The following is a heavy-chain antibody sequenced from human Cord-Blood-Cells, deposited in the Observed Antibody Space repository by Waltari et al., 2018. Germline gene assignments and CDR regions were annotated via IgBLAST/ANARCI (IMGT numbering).Heavy chain of an antibody. CDR1: GFTFGDSA. J-gene: IGHJ4*02. CDR3: TRADGMITFGGVIVADY. D-gene: IGHD3-16*02. V-gene: IGHV3-49*05. Sequence: EVQLVESGGGLVKPGRSLRLSCTASGFTFGDSAMSWFRQAPGKGLEWVGFIRSKAYGGTTEYAASVKGRFTISRDDSKSIAYLQMNSLKTEDTAVYYCTRADGMITFGGVIVADYWGQGTLVTVSS. CDR2: IRSKAYGGTT.